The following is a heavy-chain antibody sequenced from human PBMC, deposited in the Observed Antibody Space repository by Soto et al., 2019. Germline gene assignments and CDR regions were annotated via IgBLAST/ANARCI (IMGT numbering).Heavy chain of an antibody. J-gene: IGHJ5*02. CDR2: ISTYNGNT. D-gene: IGHD2-8*01. Sequence: GASSEVSCKESCYGYRNSGFSWMRQAPGQGLEWMGWISTYNGNTNYAQKFQGRLSMTRDTSTTTAFMELTTLRSDDTAVYYCARDEYNNGRNWLNPWGQGTLVTVSS. V-gene: IGHV1-18*01. CDR3: ARDEYNNGRNWLNP. CDR1: CYGYRNSG.